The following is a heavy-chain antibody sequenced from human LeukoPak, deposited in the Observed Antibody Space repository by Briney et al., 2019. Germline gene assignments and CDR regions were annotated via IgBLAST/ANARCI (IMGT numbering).Heavy chain of an antibody. CDR2: INPSGGST. J-gene: IGHJ3*02. D-gene: IGHD4-11*01. CDR3: ARVYSGDALDI. Sequence: ASVKVSCKASGYTFTSYYMHWVRQAPGQVLGWMGIINPSGGSTSYAQKFQGRVTMTRDTSTSTVYMELSSLRSEDTAVYYCARVYSGDALDIWGQGTMVTVSS. V-gene: IGHV1-46*01. CDR1: GYTFTSYY.